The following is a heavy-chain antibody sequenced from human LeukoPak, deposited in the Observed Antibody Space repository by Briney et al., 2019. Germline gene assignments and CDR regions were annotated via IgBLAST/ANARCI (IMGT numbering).Heavy chain of an antibody. V-gene: IGHV3-48*01. J-gene: IGHJ4*02. Sequence: TGGSLSLSCAASGFTFSSYSMNWVRQAPGKGLEWVSYISSSSTIYYADSVKGRFTISRDNAKNSLYLQMNSLRAEDTAVYYCARLYSSSSFDYWGQGTLVTVSS. D-gene: IGHD6-13*01. CDR3: ARLYSSSSFDY. CDR2: ISSSSTI. CDR1: GFTFSSYS.